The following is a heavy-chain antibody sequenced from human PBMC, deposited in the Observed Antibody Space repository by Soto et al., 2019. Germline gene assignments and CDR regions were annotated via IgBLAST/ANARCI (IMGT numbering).Heavy chain of an antibody. J-gene: IGHJ5*02. Sequence: QLQLQESGPGQVKSSETLSLTCSVSGDSISNSRFYWAWIRRPPGEGLEWIGSIYHTGNAYYNPSLKSRVTISVDTSKNQFSLKLTSVTAADAALYYCARDFFDSSDYTTNWFDPWGQGTLVTVSS. CDR1: GDSISNSRFY. CDR2: IYHTGNA. V-gene: IGHV4-39*01. D-gene: IGHD3-22*01. CDR3: ARDFFDSSDYTTNWFDP.